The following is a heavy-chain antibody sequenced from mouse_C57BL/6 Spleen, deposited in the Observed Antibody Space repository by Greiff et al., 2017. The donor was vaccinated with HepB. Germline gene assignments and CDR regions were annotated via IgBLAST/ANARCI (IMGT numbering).Heavy chain of an antibody. CDR3: ARYYDYLYAMDY. D-gene: IGHD2-4*01. V-gene: IGHV1-53*01. J-gene: IGHJ4*01. Sequence: QVHVKQSGTELVKPGASVKLSCKASGYTFTSYWMHWVKQRPGQGLEWIGNINPSNGGTNYNEKFKSKATLTVDKSSSTAYMQLSSLTSEDSAVYYCARYYDYLYAMDYWGQGTSVTVSS. CDR1: GYTFTSYW. CDR2: INPSNGGT.